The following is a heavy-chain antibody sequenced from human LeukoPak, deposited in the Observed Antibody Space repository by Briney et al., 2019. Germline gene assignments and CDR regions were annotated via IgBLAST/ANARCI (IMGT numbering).Heavy chain of an antibody. CDR1: GGSISNYY. CDR2: IYYSGST. D-gene: IGHD4-23*01. V-gene: IGHV4-59*01. J-gene: IGHJ4*02. Sequence: PSETLSLTCTVSGGSISNYYWSWIRQPPGKGPEWIGYIYYSGSTNYNPSLKSRVTISLDTSKNQFPLTLSSVTTADTAVYYCARDLYGGNPFDFWGQGTLVIVSS. CDR3: ARDLYGGNPFDF.